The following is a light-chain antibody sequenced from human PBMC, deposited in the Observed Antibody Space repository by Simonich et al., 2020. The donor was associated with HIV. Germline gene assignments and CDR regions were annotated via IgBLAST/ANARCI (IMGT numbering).Light chain of an antibody. Sequence: EIVMTQSPATLSLSPGERATLSCRASQSVSYNYLAWYQQKPGQAPRLLIYGTSSRATGIPDRFSGSGSGTEFTLTISSLQSEDFVVYYCHQYNNWPLFFGQGTKLEIK. J-gene: IGKJ2*01. CDR1: QSVSYN. CDR2: GTS. CDR3: HQYNNWPLF. V-gene: IGKV3D-15*01.